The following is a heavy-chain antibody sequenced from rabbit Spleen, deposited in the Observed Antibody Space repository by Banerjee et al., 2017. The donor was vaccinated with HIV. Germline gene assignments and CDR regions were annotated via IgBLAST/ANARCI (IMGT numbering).Heavy chain of an antibody. V-gene: IGHV1S40*01. CDR2: IEAGSSGFT. D-gene: IGHD1-1*01. J-gene: IGHJ6*01. CDR3: ARDTSSSFSSYGMDL. Sequence: QSLEESGGDLVKPGASLTLTCIASGVSFSGSSYMCWVRQAPGKGLEWIACIEAGSSGFTYFATWAKGRFTCSKTSSTTVTLQMTRLTAADTATYFCARDTSSSFSSYGMDLWGPGTLVTVS. CDR1: GVSFSGSSY.